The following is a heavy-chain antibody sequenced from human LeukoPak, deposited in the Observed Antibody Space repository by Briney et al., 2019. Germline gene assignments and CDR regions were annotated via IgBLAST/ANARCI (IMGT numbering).Heavy chain of an antibody. D-gene: IGHD1-7*01. V-gene: IGHV3-53*01. CDR3: ARDYHRTFDY. CDR1: GFTVSSNY. CDR2: ICSGGST. J-gene: IGHJ4*02. Sequence: PGGSLRLSCAASGFTVSSNYMSWVRQAPGKGLEWVSVICSGGSTYYADSVKGRFTISRDNSKNTLYLQMNSLRAEDTAVYYCARDYHRTFDYWGQGTLVTVSS.